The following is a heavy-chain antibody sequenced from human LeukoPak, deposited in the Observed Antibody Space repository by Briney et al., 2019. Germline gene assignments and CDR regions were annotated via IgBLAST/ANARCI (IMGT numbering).Heavy chain of an antibody. CDR3: LKSHYYDSTGYSDY. D-gene: IGHD3-22*01. J-gene: IGHJ4*02. Sequence: GGSLRLSCTASGFTFGDYAMSWVRQAPGKGLEWVGFIRSKAYGGTTQYAASVKGRFTISRDDSKSIAYLQMNSLETEDTAVYYCLKSHYYDSTGYSDYWGQGTLVTVSS. V-gene: IGHV3-49*04. CDR1: GFTFGDYA. CDR2: IRSKAYGGTT.